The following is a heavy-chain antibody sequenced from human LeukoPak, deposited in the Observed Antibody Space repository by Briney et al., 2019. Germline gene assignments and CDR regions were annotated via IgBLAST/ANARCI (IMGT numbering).Heavy chain of an antibody. CDR3: ARTTEAHSWQTRYYSYYVDD. CDR2: NSGST. V-gene: IGHV4-59*01. D-gene: IGHD6-13*01. J-gene: IGHJ6*03. CDR1: GGSISNYY. Sequence: PSETLSLTCTVSGGSISNYYWSWIRQPPGKGLEWIGYNSGSTNYNPSLKSRVTISVDTSKNQFSLKLSSVTAADTAVYYCARTTEAHSWQTRYYSYYVDDWGEDTSVTVS.